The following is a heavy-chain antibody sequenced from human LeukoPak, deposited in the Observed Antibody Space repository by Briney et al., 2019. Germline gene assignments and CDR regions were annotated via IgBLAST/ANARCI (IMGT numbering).Heavy chain of an antibody. Sequence: AGGSLRLSCAASGFTFSSYGMHWVRQAPGKGLEWVAFIRYDGSNKYYADSVKGRFTISRDNSKNTLYLQMNSLRAEDTAVYYCAKNGDSSGYYVDYWGQGTLVTVSS. D-gene: IGHD3-22*01. V-gene: IGHV3-30*02. CDR2: IRYDGSNK. J-gene: IGHJ4*02. CDR1: GFTFSSYG. CDR3: AKNGDSSGYYVDY.